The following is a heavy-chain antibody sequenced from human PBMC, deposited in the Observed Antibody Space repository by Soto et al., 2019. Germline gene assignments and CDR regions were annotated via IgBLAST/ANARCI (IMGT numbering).Heavy chain of an antibody. CDR1: GYTFTSYG. D-gene: IGHD2-8*01. Sequence: QVQLVQSGAEVKKPGASVKVSCKASGYTFTSYGISWVRQAPGQGLEWMGWISAYNGNTNYAQKLQGRVTMTTDPSTSTAYMDLRSLRYDDTAVYCCARDSPLVYYFDYRGQGTLVTVSS. J-gene: IGHJ4*02. V-gene: IGHV1-18*01. CDR2: ISAYNGNT. CDR3: ARDSPLVYYFDY.